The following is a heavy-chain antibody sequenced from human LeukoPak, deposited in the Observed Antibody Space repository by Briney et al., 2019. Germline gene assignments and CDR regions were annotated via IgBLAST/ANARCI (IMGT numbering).Heavy chain of an antibody. CDR3: AKDGSYYGFYYFDY. CDR1: GFTFSSYA. J-gene: IGHJ4*02. D-gene: IGHD1-26*01. V-gene: IGHV3-23*01. CDR2: ISGGGGST. Sequence: GGSLRLSCAASGFTFSSYAMSWVRQAPGKGLEWVSAISGGGGSTYYADSVKGRFTISRDNSKNTLYLQMNSLRAEDTAVYYCAKDGSYYGFYYFDYWGQGTLVTVSS.